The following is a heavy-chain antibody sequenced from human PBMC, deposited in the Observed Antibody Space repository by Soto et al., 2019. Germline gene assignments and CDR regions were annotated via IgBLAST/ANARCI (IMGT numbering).Heavy chain of an antibody. CDR3: ARNRGDSRGWYGGDY. CDR1: GYSFTSYW. J-gene: IGHJ4*02. V-gene: IGHV5-51*01. CDR2: IFPGDSDT. D-gene: IGHD6-19*01. Sequence: PGESLKISCKGSGYSFTSYWIAWVRQMPGKGLEWMGIIFPGDSDTRYSPSFQGLVTISVDKSISTAYLQWSSLKASDTAMYYCARNRGDSRGWYGGDYWGQGTLVTVSS.